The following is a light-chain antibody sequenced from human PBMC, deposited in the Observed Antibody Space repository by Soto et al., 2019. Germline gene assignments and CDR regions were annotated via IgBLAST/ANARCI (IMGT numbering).Light chain of an antibody. CDR3: QQYDNWPPLT. V-gene: IGKV3-15*01. Sequence: VSPGERATLSCRASQSVSSSLAWYQQRPGQAPRLLIYGASTRATGIPARFSGSGSGTEFTLTISSLQSEDFAVYYCQQYDNWPPLTFGGGTKVEIK. J-gene: IGKJ4*01. CDR1: QSVSSS. CDR2: GAS.